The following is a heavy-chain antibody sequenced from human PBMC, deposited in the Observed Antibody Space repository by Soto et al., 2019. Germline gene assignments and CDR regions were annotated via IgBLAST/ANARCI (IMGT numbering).Heavy chain of an antibody. D-gene: IGHD1-1*01. V-gene: IGHV1-24*01. Sequence: QVQLVQSGAEVRKPGASVKVSCKVSGHTLTELSMHWVRQAPGKGLEWMGGFDPEDGETISAQKFQGRVTETEDTSTDSTYLELSSLRSEDTAVYYCAAGGTRWLHSPFDYWGQGTLVTISS. J-gene: IGHJ4*02. CDR3: AAGGTRWLHSPFDY. CDR2: FDPEDGET. CDR1: GHTLTELS.